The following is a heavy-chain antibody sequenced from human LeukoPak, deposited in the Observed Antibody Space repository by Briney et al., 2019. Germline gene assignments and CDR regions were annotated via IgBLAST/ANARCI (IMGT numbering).Heavy chain of an antibody. J-gene: IGHJ4*02. CDR2: IYSGGSI. Sequence: QSGGSLRLSCAASGFTVSDNYMSRVRQAPGKGLEWVSVIYSGGSIYYTDSVKGRFTISRHNSKNTLYLQMNSLRTEDTAVYYCASGSRFDYWGQGTLVTVSS. V-gene: IGHV3-53*04. CDR1: GFTVSDNY. CDR3: ASGSRFDY. D-gene: IGHD5/OR15-5a*01.